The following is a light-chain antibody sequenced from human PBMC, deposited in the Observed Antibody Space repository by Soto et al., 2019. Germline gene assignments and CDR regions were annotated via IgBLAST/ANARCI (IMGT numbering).Light chain of an antibody. Sequence: EIVLTQSPDTLSLSPGEIATLSCRASESVTSSHLAWYQQKRGQAPRLLIYGASSRATGIPDRFSGSGSGTDFTLTISRLEPEDFAVYYCQHYGSSSNTFGQGTRLEIK. CDR3: QHYGSSSNT. V-gene: IGKV3-20*01. J-gene: IGKJ5*01. CDR1: ESVTSSH. CDR2: GAS.